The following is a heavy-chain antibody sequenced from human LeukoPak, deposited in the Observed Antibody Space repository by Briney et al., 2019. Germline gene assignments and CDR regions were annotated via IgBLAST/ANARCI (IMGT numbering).Heavy chain of an antibody. Sequence: SQTLSLTCAVSGGSISSGGYSWSWIRQPPGKGLEWIGYIYYSGSTYYNPSLKSRVTISVDTSKNQFSLKLSSVTAADTAVYYCARILYDSTGDAFDIWGQGTMVTVSS. J-gene: IGHJ3*02. V-gene: IGHV4-30-4*07. CDR2: IYYSGST. D-gene: IGHD3-22*01. CDR3: ARILYDSTGDAFDI. CDR1: GGSISSGGYS.